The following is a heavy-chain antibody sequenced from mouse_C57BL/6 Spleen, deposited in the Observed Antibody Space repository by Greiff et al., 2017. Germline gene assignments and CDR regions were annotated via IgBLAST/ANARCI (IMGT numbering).Heavy chain of an antibody. CDR3: ARAGTYPYAMDY. D-gene: IGHD5-1*01. J-gene: IGHJ4*01. CDR2: INYDGTST. V-gene: IGHV5-16*01. CDR1: GFTFRDFY. Sequence: VQGVESEGGLVQPGSSMKLSCTASGFTFRDFYMAWVRQVPEKGLELVANINYDGTSTYYLGSFKSRFIISRDKAKNILYLQMCSLKSEDTATYSCARAGTYPYAMDYGGQGPSVTVSS.